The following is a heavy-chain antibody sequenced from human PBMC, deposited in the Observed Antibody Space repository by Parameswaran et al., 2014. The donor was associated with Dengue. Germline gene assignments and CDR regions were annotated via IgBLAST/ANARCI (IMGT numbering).Heavy chain of an antibody. CDR2: IIPIFGTA. J-gene: IGHJ6*02. Sequence: WVRQAPGQGLEWMGGIIPIFGTAHYPQKFQGRVTITADESASTAYMEISSLRSDDTAVYYCARGYCSGDTCSLDYYTMDVWGQGTSVTVSS. CDR3: ARGYCSGDTCSLDYYTMDV. D-gene: IGHD2-15*01. V-gene: IGHV1-69*01.